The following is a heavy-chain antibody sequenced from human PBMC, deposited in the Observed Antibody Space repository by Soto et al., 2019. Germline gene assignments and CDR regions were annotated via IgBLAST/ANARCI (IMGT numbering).Heavy chain of an antibody. Sequence: ASVKVSCKASRYSFTTYALHWVRQAPGQRLEWMGWINAGNGDTKYSEKFQGRVTITRGTSANTAYMELSSLRSEDTSVYYCARDPGTGAALRAYHFDYWGQGTLVTVSS. D-gene: IGHD1-1*01. CDR3: ARDPGTGAALRAYHFDY. CDR2: INAGNGDT. V-gene: IGHV1-3*01. CDR1: RYSFTTYA. J-gene: IGHJ4*02.